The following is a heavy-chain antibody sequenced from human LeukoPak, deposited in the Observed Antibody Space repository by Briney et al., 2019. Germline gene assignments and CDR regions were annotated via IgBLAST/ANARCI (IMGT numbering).Heavy chain of an antibody. Sequence: ASVKVSCKVSGYTFTELSMHWVRQAPGKGLEWMGIINPSGGSTSYAQKFQGRVTMTRDMSTSTVYMELSSLRSDDTAVYYCARADAFDIWGQGTMVTVSS. V-gene: IGHV1-46*01. CDR3: ARADAFDI. CDR2: INPSGGST. J-gene: IGHJ3*02. CDR1: GYTFTELS.